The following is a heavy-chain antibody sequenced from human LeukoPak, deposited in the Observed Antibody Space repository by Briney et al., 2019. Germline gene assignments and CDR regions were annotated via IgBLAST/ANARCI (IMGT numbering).Heavy chain of an antibody. J-gene: IGHJ5*02. CDR3: TKPSAVHSGHFDP. Sequence: GASVKVSCKASGGTFSSYAISWVRQAPGQGLEWMGGIIPIFGTANYAQKFQGRVTITADESTSTAYMELSSLRSEDTAVYYCTKPSAVHSGHFDPWGQGTLVTVSS. D-gene: IGHD1-26*01. CDR1: GGTFSSYA. V-gene: IGHV1-69*13. CDR2: IIPIFGTA.